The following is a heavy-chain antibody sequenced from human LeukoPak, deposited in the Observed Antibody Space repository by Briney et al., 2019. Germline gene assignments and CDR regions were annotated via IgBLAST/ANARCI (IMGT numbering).Heavy chain of an antibody. CDR3: ARTTMVRGTYYMDV. V-gene: IGHV4-59*01. Sequence: PSETLSLTCTVSGGSISSYYWSWIRQPPGKGLEWIGYIYYSGYTNYNPSLKSRVTISVDTSKDQFSLKLSSVTAADTAVYYCARTTMVRGTYYMDVWGKGTTVTISS. CDR1: GGSISSYY. J-gene: IGHJ6*03. CDR2: IYYSGYT. D-gene: IGHD3-10*01.